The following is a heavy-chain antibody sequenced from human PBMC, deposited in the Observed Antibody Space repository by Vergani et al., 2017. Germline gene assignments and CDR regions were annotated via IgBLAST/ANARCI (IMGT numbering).Heavy chain of an antibody. D-gene: IGHD2-2*01. Sequence: EVHLLESGGGLVQSGGSLRLSCAASGFTFSNSAVSWVRQAPGKGLEWVSSISSSSSYIYYADSVKGRFTISRDNAKNSLYLQMNSLRAEDTAVYYCAREYCSSTSCYPNYYYGMDVWGQGTTVTVSS. CDR1: GFTFSNSA. CDR3: AREYCSSTSCYPNYYYGMDV. CDR2: ISSSSSYI. V-gene: IGHV3-21*01. J-gene: IGHJ6*02.